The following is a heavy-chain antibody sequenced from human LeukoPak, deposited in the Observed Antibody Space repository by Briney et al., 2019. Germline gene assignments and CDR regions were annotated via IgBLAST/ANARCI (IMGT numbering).Heavy chain of an antibody. D-gene: IGHD2-2*01. J-gene: IGHJ6*03. CDR2: INHSGST. CDR1: GSSFSGYY. CDR3: ARRRDIVVVPALGYMDV. Sequence: PSETLSLTCAVYGSSFSGYYFTWIRQPPGEGLEWIGEINHSGSTNYNPSLKSRVTISVDTSKNQFSLKLSSVTAADTAVYYCARRRDIVVVPALGYMDVWGKGTTVTISS. V-gene: IGHV4-34*01.